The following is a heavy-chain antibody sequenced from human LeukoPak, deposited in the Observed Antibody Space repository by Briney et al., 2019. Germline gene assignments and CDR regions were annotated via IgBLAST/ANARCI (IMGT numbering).Heavy chain of an antibody. CDR1: GYTFTCYY. Sequence: GASVKVSCKASGYTFTCYYMHWVRQAPGQGLEWMGIINPSGGSTSYAQKFQGRVTMTRDTSTSTVYMELSSLRSEDTAVYYCARPMVRGVIPNYPPFYWGQGTLVTVSS. V-gene: IGHV1-46*01. J-gene: IGHJ4*02. CDR3: ARPMVRGVIPNYPPFY. D-gene: IGHD3-10*01. CDR2: INPSGGST.